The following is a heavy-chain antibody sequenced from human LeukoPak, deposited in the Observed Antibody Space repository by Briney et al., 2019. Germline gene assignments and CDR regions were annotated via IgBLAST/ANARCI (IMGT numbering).Heavy chain of an antibody. J-gene: IGHJ4*02. V-gene: IGHV4-39*02. Sequence: PSETLSLTCTVSGDSISSSSSYWGWIRQPPGKGLEWIGSIYYSGNTYYNTSLKSRVTISVDTSKNQFSLKLSSVTAADTAVYYCARDSYYYDSSGYSNYFDYWGQGTLVTVSS. CDR1: GDSISSSSSY. CDR3: ARDSYYYDSSGYSNYFDY. CDR2: IYYSGNT. D-gene: IGHD3-22*01.